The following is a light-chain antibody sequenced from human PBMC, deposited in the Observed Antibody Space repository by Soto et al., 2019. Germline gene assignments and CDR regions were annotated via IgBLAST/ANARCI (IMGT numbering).Light chain of an antibody. CDR1: QHISTY. CDR3: QQYDSFVT. Sequence: DIQLTQSPSSLSASVGDRVTITCRASQHISTYLNWYQQKPGKAPSLLIYDVSHLVTGVPSRFSGSGSGTHFSLTISSLHPEDFATYYCQQYDSFVTFGGGTKVDIK. CDR2: DVS. V-gene: IGKV1-33*01. J-gene: IGKJ4*01.